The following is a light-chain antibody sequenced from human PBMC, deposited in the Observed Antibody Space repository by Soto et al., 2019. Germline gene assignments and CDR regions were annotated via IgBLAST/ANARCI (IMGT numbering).Light chain of an antibody. CDR1: SSNIGAGYD. J-gene: IGLJ2*01. CDR2: GNS. V-gene: IGLV1-40*01. CDR3: QSYDSSLSGSV. Sequence: QSVLTQPPSVSGAPGQWVTISCTGSSSNIGAGYDVHWYQQLPGTAPKLLIYGNSNRPSGVPDRFSGSKSGTSASLAITGLQAEDEADYYCQSYDSSLSGSVFGGGTKLIVL.